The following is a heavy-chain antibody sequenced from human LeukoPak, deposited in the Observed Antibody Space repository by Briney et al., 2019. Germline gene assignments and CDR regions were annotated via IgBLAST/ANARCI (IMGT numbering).Heavy chain of an antibody. CDR1: GYTLTELS. CDR2: FDPEDGET. V-gene: IGHV1-24*01. Sequence: ASVKVSCKVSGYTLTELSMHWVRQAPGKGLEWMGGFDPEDGETIYAQKFQGRVTMTEDTSTDTAYMELSSLRSEDTAVYYCATNNPPGSGYYFFNAFDIWGQGTMVTVSS. J-gene: IGHJ3*02. CDR3: ATNNPPGSGYYFFNAFDI. D-gene: IGHD3-22*01.